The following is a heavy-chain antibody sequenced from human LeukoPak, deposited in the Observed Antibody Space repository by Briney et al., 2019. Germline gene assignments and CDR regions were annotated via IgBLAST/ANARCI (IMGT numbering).Heavy chain of an antibody. J-gene: IGHJ4*02. Sequence: ASVKVSCKASGYTFTSHYMHWVRQAPGQALERTGIINPSGGSTSYAQKFQGRVTMNRDMSTSTVYMELSSLRSEDTAVYDCARPTCGVPTPFDYWGQGTLVTVSS. CDR2: INPSGGST. V-gene: IGHV1-46*01. CDR1: GYTFTSHY. D-gene: IGHD2-8*01. CDR3: ARPTCGVPTPFDY.